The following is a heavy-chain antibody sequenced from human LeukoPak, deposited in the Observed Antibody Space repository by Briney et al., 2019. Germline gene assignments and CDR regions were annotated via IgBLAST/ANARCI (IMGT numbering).Heavy chain of an antibody. CDR3: ARGCGCSGSSCYSLYYFDY. CDR1: GGSFSGYY. CDR2: INHSGST. Sequence: MASETLSLTCAVYGGSFSGYYWSWIRQPPGKGLEWIGEINHSGSTNYNPSLKSRVTISVDTSKNQFSLKLSSVTAADTAVYYCARGCGCSGSSCYSLYYFDYWGQGTLVTVSS. D-gene: IGHD2-15*01. J-gene: IGHJ4*02. V-gene: IGHV4-34*01.